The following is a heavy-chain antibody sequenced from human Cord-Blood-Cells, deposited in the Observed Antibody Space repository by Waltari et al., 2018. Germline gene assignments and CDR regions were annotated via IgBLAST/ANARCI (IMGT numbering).Heavy chain of an antibody. D-gene: IGHD3-3*01. Sequence: QVQLVGSGGGVVQPGRSMRLSCAASGFTFSSYCMHWARQAPGKGLEWVAVISYDGSNKYYADSVKGRFTISRDNSKNTLYLQMNSLRAEDTAVYYCVGGLELFQLKNYWGQGTLVTVSS. CDR2: ISYDGSNK. J-gene: IGHJ4*02. V-gene: IGHV3-30*03. CDR3: VGGLELFQLKNY. CDR1: GFTFSSYC.